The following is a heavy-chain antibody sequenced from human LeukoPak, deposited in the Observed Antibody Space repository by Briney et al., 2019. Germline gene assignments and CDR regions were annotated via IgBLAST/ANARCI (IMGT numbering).Heavy chain of an antibody. CDR3: AKEGYCSSTSCYVYGMDV. J-gene: IGHJ6*02. CDR2: ISYDGSNK. V-gene: IGHV3-30*18. D-gene: IGHD2-2*01. Sequence: GGSLRLSCAASGFTYSSYGMHWVRQAPGKGLEWVAVISYDGSNKYYADSVKGRFTISRDNSKNTLYLQMNSLRAEDTAVYYCAKEGYCSSTSCYVYGMDVWGQGTTVTVSS. CDR1: GFTYSSYG.